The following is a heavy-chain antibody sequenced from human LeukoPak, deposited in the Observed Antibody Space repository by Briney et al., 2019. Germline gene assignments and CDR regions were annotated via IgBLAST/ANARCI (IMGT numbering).Heavy chain of an antibody. CDR1: GGSISSYY. Sequence: SETLSLTCTVSGGSISSYYWSWIRQPPGKGLEWIGYIYYSGSTSYNPSLKSRVTISVDTSKNKFSLKLSSVTAADTAVYYCARVNTYYDILTGTDSFDYWGQGTLVTVSS. J-gene: IGHJ4*02. V-gene: IGHV4-59*01. D-gene: IGHD3-9*01. CDR2: IYYSGST. CDR3: ARVNTYYDILTGTDSFDY.